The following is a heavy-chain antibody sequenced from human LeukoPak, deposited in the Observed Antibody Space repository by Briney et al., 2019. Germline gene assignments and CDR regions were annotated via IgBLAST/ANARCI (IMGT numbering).Heavy chain of an antibody. CDR2: ISYSGST. V-gene: IGHV4-61*01. CDR1: GGSVNSGTYY. CDR3: ARSVKGVIAVAGYCEY. Sequence: SETLSLTCTVSGGSVNSGTYYWSRIRQPPGKGLEWIGYISYSGSTNYNPSLKSRVTISADTSKNQFSLKVNSVTAADAAVYYCARSVKGVIAVAGYCEYWSQGTLVTVST. D-gene: IGHD6-19*01. J-gene: IGHJ4*02.